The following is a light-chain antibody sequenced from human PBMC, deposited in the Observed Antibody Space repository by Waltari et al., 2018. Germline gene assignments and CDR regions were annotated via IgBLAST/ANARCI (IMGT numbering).Light chain of an antibody. V-gene: IGKV1-6*01. CDR1: QGIRND. CDR2: TAS. J-gene: IGKJ1*01. CDR3: LHDYNYPRT. Sequence: AILMTQSPSSLSASVADRVPIPCRASQGIRNDLGWYQQKPGKAPKLLIYTASTLQSGVPSRFSGTGSGTDFTLTISSLQPEDFATYYCLHDYNYPRTFGQGTKVEIK.